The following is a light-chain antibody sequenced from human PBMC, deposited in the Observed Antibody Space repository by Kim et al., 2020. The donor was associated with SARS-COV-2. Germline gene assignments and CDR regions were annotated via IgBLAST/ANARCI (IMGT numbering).Light chain of an antibody. CDR3: QKYDSAPWT. CDR2: ATS. CDR1: QGISNY. Sequence: ASVGDEVTITCRASQGISNYLAWYQQKPGKAPKRLIYATSTLQSGVPSRFRGSRSGTEFTLIITRLQPEDVATYYCQKYDSAPWTFGQGTKVDIK. J-gene: IGKJ1*01. V-gene: IGKV1-27*01.